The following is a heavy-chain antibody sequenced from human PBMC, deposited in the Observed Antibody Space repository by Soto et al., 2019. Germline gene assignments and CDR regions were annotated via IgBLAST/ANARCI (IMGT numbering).Heavy chain of an antibody. CDR3: ATADGFGVVTPFFEY. Sequence: PSETLSLTCTVSGGSISSRSHYWGWIRQSPGKHLEWIGSSYYRGSTHYNQSLKTRVTISVDTSKNQVFLKVFSVTAADTAVYYCATADGFGVVTPFFEYWGQGILVTVSS. D-gene: IGHD3-3*01. J-gene: IGHJ4*02. V-gene: IGHV4-39*01. CDR1: GGSISSRSHY. CDR2: SYYRGST.